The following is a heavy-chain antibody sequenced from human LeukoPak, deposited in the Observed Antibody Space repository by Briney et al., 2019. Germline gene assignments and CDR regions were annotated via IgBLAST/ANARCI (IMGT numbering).Heavy chain of an antibody. CDR1: GGSISSSSYY. V-gene: IGHV4-39*07. CDR2: IYYSGST. Sequence: PSETLSLTCTVSGGSISSSSYYWGWIRQPPGKGLEWIGSIYYSGSTYYNPSLKSRVTISVDTSKNQFSLKLSSVTAADTAVYYCAGLYYDSSGYIDYWGQGTLVTVSS. J-gene: IGHJ4*02. CDR3: AGLYYDSSGYIDY. D-gene: IGHD3-22*01.